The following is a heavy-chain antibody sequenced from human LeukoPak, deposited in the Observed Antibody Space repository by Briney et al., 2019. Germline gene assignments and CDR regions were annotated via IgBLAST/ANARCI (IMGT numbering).Heavy chain of an antibody. D-gene: IGHD5-18*01. CDR2: ISGSGDST. Sequence: GGSLRLSCAASGFTFSSYAMSWVRQAPGKGLEWVSGISGSGDSTYYADSVKGRFTISRDNSKNTLYLQMNSLRAEDTAVYYCAKEVGYGYGYVYDYWGQGTLVTVSS. CDR1: GFTFSSYA. J-gene: IGHJ4*02. V-gene: IGHV3-23*01. CDR3: AKEVGYGYGYVYDY.